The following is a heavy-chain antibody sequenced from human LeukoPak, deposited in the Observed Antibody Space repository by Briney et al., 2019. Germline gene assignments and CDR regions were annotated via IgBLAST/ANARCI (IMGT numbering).Heavy chain of an antibody. D-gene: IGHD3-16*01. J-gene: IGHJ6*02. CDR3: ASALSLAGGYYYGMDV. V-gene: IGHV3-74*01. Sequence: PGGSLRLSCAASGFTFSSYWVHWVRQAPGKGLVWVSRINSDGSSTSYADSVKGRFTISRDNAKNTLYLQMNSLRAEDTAMYYCASALSLAGGYYYGMDVWGQGTTVTVSS. CDR1: GFTFSSYW. CDR2: INSDGSST.